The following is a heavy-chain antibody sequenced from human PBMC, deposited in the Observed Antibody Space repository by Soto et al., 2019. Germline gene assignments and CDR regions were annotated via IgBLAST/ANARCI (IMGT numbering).Heavy chain of an antibody. CDR2: VYYSGGA. CDR3: TRDGDGRMTTNPYYYYGRDV. J-gene: IGHJ6*02. CDR1: GGSISGYY. D-gene: IGHD2-21*02. V-gene: IGHV4-59*01. Sequence: KTSETLSLTCTVSGGSISGYYWSWIRQPPGKGLEWIGNVYYSGGAKYNPSVKRRVSISVDTSKNQFSLNLSSVTAADTAVYYCTRDGDGRMTTNPYYYYGRDVWGPGITVTVSS.